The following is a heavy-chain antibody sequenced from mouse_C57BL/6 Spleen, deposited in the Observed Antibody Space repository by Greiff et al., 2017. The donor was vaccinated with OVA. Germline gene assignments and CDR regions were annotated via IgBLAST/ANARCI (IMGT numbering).Heavy chain of an antibody. J-gene: IGHJ3*01. Sequence: QVQLQQPGTELVKPGASVKLSCKASGYTFTSYWMHWVKQRPGQGLEWIGNINPSNGGTNYNEKFKSKATLTVDNSTSTAYMQLSSLTSEDSAVYYCTRGGEYGNYEVWFAYWGQGTLVTVSS. CDR2: INPSNGGT. CDR1: GYTFTSYW. V-gene: IGHV1-53*01. CDR3: TRGGEYGNYEVWFAY. D-gene: IGHD2-1*01.